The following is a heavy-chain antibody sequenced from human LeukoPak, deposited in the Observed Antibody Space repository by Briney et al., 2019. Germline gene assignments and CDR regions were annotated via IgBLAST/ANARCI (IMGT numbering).Heavy chain of an antibody. CDR2: MSSGGTT. Sequence: PGGSLRLSCAASGGSTCRRYDLNWVRQAPGKGLEWVSLMSSGGTTYYAESVRGRFTISRDISKNTLYLQVNSLRTEDTAVYYCAKVLGFGGDAYGMDVWGQGTTVTVSS. V-gene: IGHV3-23*01. CDR1: GGSTCRRYD. CDR3: AKVLGFGGDAYGMDV. J-gene: IGHJ6*02. D-gene: IGHD3-10*01.